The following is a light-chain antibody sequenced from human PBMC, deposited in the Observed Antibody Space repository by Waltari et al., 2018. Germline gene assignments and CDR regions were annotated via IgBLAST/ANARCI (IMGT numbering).Light chain of an antibody. CDR3: QQYYSYPRT. CDR2: AAS. J-gene: IGKJ1*01. Sequence: AIRITQPPSPFSASQGNKVTITCRASQGISSYLAWYQQKPGKAPKLLIYAASTLQSGVPSRFSGSGSGTDFTLTISCLQSEDFATYYCQQYYSYPRTFGQGTKVEIK. CDR1: QGISSY. V-gene: IGKV1-8*01.